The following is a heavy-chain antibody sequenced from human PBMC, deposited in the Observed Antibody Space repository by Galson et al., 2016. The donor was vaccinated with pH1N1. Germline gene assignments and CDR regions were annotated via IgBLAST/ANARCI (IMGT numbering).Heavy chain of an antibody. CDR1: GDSVSSNSVA. D-gene: IGHD6-13*01. Sequence: CAISGDSVSSNSVAWNWIRQSPSRGLEWLGRTYYRSEWYHDYAVSVRSRITINPDTSKNHFSLRLTSVTPEDTAVYYCARAPVAAAGDWFDPWGQGTTVTVSS. CDR2: TYYRSEWYH. J-gene: IGHJ5*02. V-gene: IGHV6-1*01. CDR3: ARAPVAAAGDWFDP.